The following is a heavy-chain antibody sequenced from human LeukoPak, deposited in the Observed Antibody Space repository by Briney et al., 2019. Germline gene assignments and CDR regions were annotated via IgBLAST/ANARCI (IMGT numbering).Heavy chain of an antibody. CDR3: ARDIYDSSGYYYTNWFDP. CDR2: IYASGST. V-gene: IGHV4-61*02. D-gene: IGHD3-22*01. J-gene: IGHJ5*02. Sequence: PSETLSLTCTVSGGSISSGSYCWSWIRQPAGKGLEWIGRIYASGSTNYNPSLKSRVTISVDTSKNQFSLKLSSVTAADTAVYYCARDIYDSSGYYYTNWFDPWGQGTLVTVSS. CDR1: GGSISSGSYC.